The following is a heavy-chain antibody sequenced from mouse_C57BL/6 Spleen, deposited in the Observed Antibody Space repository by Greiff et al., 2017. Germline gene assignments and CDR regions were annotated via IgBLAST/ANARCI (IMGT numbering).Heavy chain of an antibody. Sequence: VQLQQSGAELVRPGASVTLSCKASGYTFTDYEMHWVKQTPVHGLEWIGAIDPETGGTAYNQKFKGKAILTADKSSSTAYMELRSLTSEYSAVYCCTKPFYGRSLSVWGTGTTVTVSS. CDR2: IDPETGGT. V-gene: IGHV1-15*01. J-gene: IGHJ1*03. D-gene: IGHD1-1*01. CDR1: GYTFTDYE. CDR3: TKPFYGRSLSV.